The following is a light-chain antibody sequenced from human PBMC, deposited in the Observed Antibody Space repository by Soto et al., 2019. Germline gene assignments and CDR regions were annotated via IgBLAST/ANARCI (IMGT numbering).Light chain of an antibody. CDR2: DVN. J-gene: IGLJ1*01. V-gene: IGLV2-14*01. Sequence: QFALTQPASVSGSPGQSITISCTGTIDDVGAYNYVSWYQQRPGSAPQLLIYDVNNRPSGASNRFSGSKSGHTAYLTISGLQSDDEANYHCASYTSTYTLVFGTGTKLTVL. CDR3: ASYTSTYTLV. CDR1: IDDVGAYNY.